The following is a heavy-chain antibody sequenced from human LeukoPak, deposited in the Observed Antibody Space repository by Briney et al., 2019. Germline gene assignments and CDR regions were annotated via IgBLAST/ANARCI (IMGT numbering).Heavy chain of an antibody. V-gene: IGHV3-20*04. D-gene: IGHD6-6*01. CDR1: GFTFDDYG. Sequence: GGSLRLSCAASGFTFDDYGMSWVRQGPGKGLEWVSGINWNGGSTGYADSVKGRFTISRDNAKKSLYLQVNSLRAEDTALYYCARSSVSAYAFGIWGQGTMVTVSS. J-gene: IGHJ3*02. CDR2: INWNGGST. CDR3: ARSSVSAYAFGI.